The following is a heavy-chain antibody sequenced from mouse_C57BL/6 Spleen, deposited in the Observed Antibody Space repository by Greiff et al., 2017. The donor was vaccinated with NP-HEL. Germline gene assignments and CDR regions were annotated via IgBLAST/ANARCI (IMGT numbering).Heavy chain of an antibody. CDR1: GYTFTSYW. V-gene: IGHV1-55*01. Sequence: QVQLQQPGAELVKPGASVKMSCKASGYTFTSYWITWVKQRPGQGLEWIGDIYPGSGSTNYNDKFKSKATLTVDTSSSTAYMQLSSLTSEDSAVYYCARPNSVYYYGSSYWYVDVWGTGTTVTVSS. J-gene: IGHJ1*03. CDR2: IYPGSGST. D-gene: IGHD1-1*01. CDR3: ARPNSVYYYGSSYWYVDV.